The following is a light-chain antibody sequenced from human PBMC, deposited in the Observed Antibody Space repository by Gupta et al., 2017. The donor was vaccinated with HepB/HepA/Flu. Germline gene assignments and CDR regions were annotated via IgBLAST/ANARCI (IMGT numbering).Light chain of an antibody. Sequence: QSVLTQPPSASGTPGQRVTISCSGSSSTIGNNYVCWYQHPPGTAPKLLMYSDNQRPAGVPDRFSGSRSGTSASLAISGLRAEDEGDYYCAAGDDNRNVLFGGGTKVTVL. V-gene: IGLV1-47*02. CDR3: AAGDDNRNVL. CDR2: SDN. J-gene: IGLJ3*02. CDR1: SSTIGNNY.